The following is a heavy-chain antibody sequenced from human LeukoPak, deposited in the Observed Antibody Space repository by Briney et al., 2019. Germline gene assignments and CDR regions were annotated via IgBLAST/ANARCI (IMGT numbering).Heavy chain of an antibody. CDR3: ARDGTIAAAAPYDY. D-gene: IGHD6-13*01. Sequence: VKVSCKASGYTFTSYGISWVRQAPGQGLEWMGRISAYNGNTNYAQKLQGRVTMTTDTSTSTAYMELRSLRSDDTAVYYCARDGTIAAAAPYDYWGQGTLVTVSS. V-gene: IGHV1-18*01. J-gene: IGHJ4*02. CDR1: GYTFTSYG. CDR2: ISAYNGNT.